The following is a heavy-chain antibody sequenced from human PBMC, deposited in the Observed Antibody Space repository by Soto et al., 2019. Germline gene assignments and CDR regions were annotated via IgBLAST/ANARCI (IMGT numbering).Heavy chain of an antibody. CDR2: INHSGST. CDR1: GGSFSGYY. D-gene: IGHD4-17*01. CDR3: ARGRTTVVYYYGMDV. Sequence: SETLSLTCAVYGGSFSGYYWSWIRQPPGKGLEWIGEINHSGSTNYNPSFKSRVTISVETSKNQFSLKLSSVTAADTAVYYCARGRTTVVYYYGMDVWGQGTTVTVSS. V-gene: IGHV4-34*01. J-gene: IGHJ6*02.